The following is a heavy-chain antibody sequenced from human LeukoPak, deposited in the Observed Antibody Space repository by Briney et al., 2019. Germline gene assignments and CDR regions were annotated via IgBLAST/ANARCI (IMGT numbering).Heavy chain of an antibody. D-gene: IGHD4-17*01. V-gene: IGHV1-69*05. Sequence: AASVKVSCKASGGTFSSYAISWVRQAPGQGLEWMGGIIPIFGTANYAQKFQGRVTITTDESTSTAYMELSSLRSEDTAVYYCAREGTTATGYYYYMDVWGKGTTVTVSS. CDR3: AREGTTATGYYYYMDV. J-gene: IGHJ6*03. CDR1: GGTFSSYA. CDR2: IIPIFGTA.